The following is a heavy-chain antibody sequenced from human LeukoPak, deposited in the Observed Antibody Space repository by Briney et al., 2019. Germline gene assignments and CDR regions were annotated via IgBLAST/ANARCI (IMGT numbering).Heavy chain of an antibody. Sequence: PGGSLRLSCAASGFTFSSYAMSWVRQAPGKGLEWVSAISGSGGSTYYADSVKGRFTISRDNSKNTLYLQMNSLRAEDTAVYYCAKGPRPFGSGAPLDYWGQGTLVTVSS. J-gene: IGHJ4*02. V-gene: IGHV3-23*01. CDR1: GFTFSSYA. CDR2: ISGSGGST. CDR3: AKGPRPFGSGAPLDY. D-gene: IGHD3-10*01.